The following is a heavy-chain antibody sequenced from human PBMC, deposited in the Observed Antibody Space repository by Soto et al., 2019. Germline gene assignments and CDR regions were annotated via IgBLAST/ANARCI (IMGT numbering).Heavy chain of an antibody. J-gene: IGHJ3*02. CDR1: GFTVSSNY. V-gene: IGHV3-53*01. D-gene: IGHD6-19*01. CDR3: ARYLVYSSCWDDAFDI. CDR2: IYSGGST. Sequence: GGSLRLSCAASGFTVSSNYMSWVRQAPGKGLEWVSVIYSGGSTYYADSVKGRFTISRDNSKYTLYLQMNSLRAEDPAVYYCARYLVYSSCWDDAFDIWGQGTMVTVSS.